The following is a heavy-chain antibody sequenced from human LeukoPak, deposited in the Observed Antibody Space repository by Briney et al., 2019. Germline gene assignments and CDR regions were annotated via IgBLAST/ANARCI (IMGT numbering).Heavy chain of an antibody. V-gene: IGHV4-30-2*01. CDR3: ARELGYYYYMDV. J-gene: IGHJ6*03. Sequence: SETLSLTCTVSGGSISSGGYYWSWIRQPPGKGLEWIGYIYHSGSTYYNPSLKSRVTISVDTSKNQFSLKLSSVTAADTAVYYCARELGYYYYMDVWGKGTTVTVSS. D-gene: IGHD3-16*01. CDR2: IYHSGST. CDR1: GGSISSGGYY.